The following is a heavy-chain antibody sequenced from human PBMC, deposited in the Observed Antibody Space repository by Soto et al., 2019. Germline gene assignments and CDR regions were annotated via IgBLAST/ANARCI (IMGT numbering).Heavy chain of an antibody. CDR2: IYYSGST. V-gene: IGHV4-59*01. CDR3: ARDPGSGSYYGWFDP. D-gene: IGHD3-10*01. J-gene: IGHJ5*02. CDR1: GDSISRYY. Sequence: SETLSLTCTVSGDSISRYYWYLFRQPPGKRLEWIGYIYYSGSTNYSPSLKSRVTISVDTSKNQFSLKLSSVTAADTAVYYCARDPGSGSYYGWFDPWGQGTLVTVSS.